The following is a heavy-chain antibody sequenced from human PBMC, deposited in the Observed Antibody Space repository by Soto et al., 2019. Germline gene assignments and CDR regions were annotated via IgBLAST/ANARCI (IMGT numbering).Heavy chain of an antibody. CDR3: AGGDSRYYYYYMDV. CDR2: IYYSGST. Sequence: QVQLQESGPGLVKPSQTLSLTCTVSGGSISSGGYYWSWIRQHAGKGLEWIGYIYYSGSTYYNPSLKSRVTISVDTSKNQFSLKLSSVTAADTAAYYCAGGDSRYYYYYMDVWGKGTTATVSS. J-gene: IGHJ6*03. V-gene: IGHV4-31*03. D-gene: IGHD4-17*01. CDR1: GGSISSGGYY.